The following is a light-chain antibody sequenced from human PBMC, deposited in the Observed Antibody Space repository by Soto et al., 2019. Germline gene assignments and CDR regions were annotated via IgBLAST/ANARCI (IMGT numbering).Light chain of an antibody. CDR1: QSVVNW. J-gene: IGKJ2*01. CDR3: QQYNLDPYT. V-gene: IGKV1-5*01. Sequence: DIQMTQSPSTLSASVGDRVIITCRASQSVVNWLAWYQQKPGEAPKLLISDASKLESGVPPRFSGVGSGTDFTLIISGLQPDDSATYYCQQYNLDPYTFGQGTNLEIK. CDR2: DAS.